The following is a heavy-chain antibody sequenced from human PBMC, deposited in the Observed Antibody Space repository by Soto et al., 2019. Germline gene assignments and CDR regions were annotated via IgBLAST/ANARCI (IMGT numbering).Heavy chain of an antibody. CDR1: GFTFSSYA. CDR2: ISGSGGST. Sequence: HPGGSLRLSCSASGFTFSSYAMSWVRQAPGKGLEWVSAISGSGGSTYYADSVKGRFTISRDNSKNTLYLQMNSLRAEDTAVHYCAKDSDYYGSGSPRFDPWGQGTLVTV. V-gene: IGHV3-23*01. CDR3: AKDSDYYGSGSPRFDP. J-gene: IGHJ5*02. D-gene: IGHD3-10*01.